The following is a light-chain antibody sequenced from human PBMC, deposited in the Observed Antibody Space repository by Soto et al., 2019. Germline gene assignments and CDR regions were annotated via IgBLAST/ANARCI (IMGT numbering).Light chain of an antibody. CDR2: GAS. CDR1: QSVSSD. CDR3: QQYNSWLWT. Sequence: EIMMTQSPATLSVSPGERATLSCRASQSVSSDVAWYHQKPGQAPRLLIVGASSRATGIPARFSGSGSGTDFTLIISSQQSEDAAVYCCQQYNSWLWTFGQGTKVDIK. J-gene: IGKJ1*01. V-gene: IGKV3-15*01.